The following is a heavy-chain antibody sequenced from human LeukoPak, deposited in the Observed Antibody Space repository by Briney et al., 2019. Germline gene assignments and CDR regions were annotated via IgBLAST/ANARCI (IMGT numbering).Heavy chain of an antibody. D-gene: IGHD3-22*01. CDR1: AFTFSSSA. Sequence: GGSLRLSCAASAFTFSSSAMQWVRQAPGKGLEWVAVISYDGSNKYYADSVKGRFTISRDNSKNTLYLQMNSLRAEDTAVYYCARDLPYYDSSGYYYGLDYWGQGTLVTVSS. CDR3: ARDLPYYDSSGYYYGLDY. CDR2: ISYDGSNK. J-gene: IGHJ4*02. V-gene: IGHV3-30-3*01.